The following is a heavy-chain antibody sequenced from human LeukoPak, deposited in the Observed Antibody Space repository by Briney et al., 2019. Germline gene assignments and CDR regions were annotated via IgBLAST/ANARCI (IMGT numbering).Heavy chain of an antibody. Sequence: PGGSLRLSCAASGSTFSNYAMTWVRQAPGKGLEWVSSITTSGGSTYYADSVKGRFTISRDNSKNTLYLLMNSLRAEDTAVYYCAKDYHAYSSGYWAFDSWGQGTLVTVSS. CDR3: AKDYHAYSSGYWAFDS. CDR2: ITTSGGST. J-gene: IGHJ4*02. CDR1: GSTFSNYA. V-gene: IGHV3-23*01. D-gene: IGHD6-19*01.